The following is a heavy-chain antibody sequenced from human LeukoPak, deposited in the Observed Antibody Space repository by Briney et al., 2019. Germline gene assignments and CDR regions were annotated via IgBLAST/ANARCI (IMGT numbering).Heavy chain of an antibody. J-gene: IGHJ4*02. D-gene: IGHD4-17*01. CDR3: AKDAGDFGDSYVDH. CDR2: LWYDGSHE. CDR1: GFNFKNYG. Sequence: PGGSLRLSSAASGFNFKNYGMYWVRQAPGKGLEWVAALWYDGSHEYYADSVKGRFTISRDNFKNTFFVEMNGLRAGDTAIYYCAKDAGDFGDSYVDHWGQGTPVTVSS. V-gene: IGHV3-33*06.